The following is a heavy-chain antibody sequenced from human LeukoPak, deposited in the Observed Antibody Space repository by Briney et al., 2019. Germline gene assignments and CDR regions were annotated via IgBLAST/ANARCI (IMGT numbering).Heavy chain of an antibody. J-gene: IGHJ5*02. D-gene: IGHD2-2*01. V-gene: IGHV3-21*01. CDR3: ARADCSSSTCYLRRSWFDP. CDR1: GFTFNNFG. CDR2: ISTSSRYI. Sequence: TGGSLRLSCAASGFTFNNFGMHWVRQAPGKGLEWVSSISTSSRYIYYKDSVRGRFTISRDDAKNSLYLEMNSLRAEDTAVYYCARADCSSSTCYLRRSWFDPWGQGTLVTVSS.